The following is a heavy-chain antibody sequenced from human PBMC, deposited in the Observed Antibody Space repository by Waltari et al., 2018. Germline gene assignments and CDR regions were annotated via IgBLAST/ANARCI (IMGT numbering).Heavy chain of an antibody. J-gene: IGHJ6*03. CDR2: IKSNIDGGTT. CDR1: GFTISNAW. D-gene: IGHD6-13*01. CDR3: RRSSSGWGYYYMDV. V-gene: IGHV3-15*01. Sequence: EVQLVESGGGLVKPGGSLRLSCAAPGFTISNAWMSWVRQAPGKGVEWVGRIKSNIDGGTTDYSAPVKSRFTISRDDSKNTQYLQRNSLKTEDTAVDYCRRSSSGWGYYYMDVWGKGTTVTVSS.